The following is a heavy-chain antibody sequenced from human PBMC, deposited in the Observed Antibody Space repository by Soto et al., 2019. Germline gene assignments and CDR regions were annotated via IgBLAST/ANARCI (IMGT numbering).Heavy chain of an antibody. D-gene: IGHD5-18*01. CDR1: GFTFSTYT. CDR3: AKTVGYSYGPAYYYYGMDV. V-gene: IGHV3-21*01. Sequence: EVQLVESGGGLVKPGGSLRLSCVASGFTFSTYTMNWVRQAPGKGLEWVSSISSTSAYIYYADSVKGRFTISRDNAKNSLYLQMNSLRAEDTAVYYCAKTVGYSYGPAYYYYGMDVWGQGTTVTVSS. CDR2: ISSTSAYI. J-gene: IGHJ6*02.